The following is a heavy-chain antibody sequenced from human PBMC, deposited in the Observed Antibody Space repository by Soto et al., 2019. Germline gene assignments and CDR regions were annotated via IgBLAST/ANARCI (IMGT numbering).Heavy chain of an antibody. CDR3: ARGYRSNYARGYYYYYGMDV. J-gene: IGHJ6*02. V-gene: IGHV4-39*07. CDR2: INHSGST. Sequence: PSETLSLTCSVSGGSISSGYYYWSWIRQPPGKGLEWIGEINHSGSTNYNPSLKSRVTISVDTSKNQFSLKLSSVTAADTAVYYCARGYRSNYARGYYYYYGMDVWGQGTTVTVSS. CDR1: GGSISSGYYY. D-gene: IGHD4-4*01.